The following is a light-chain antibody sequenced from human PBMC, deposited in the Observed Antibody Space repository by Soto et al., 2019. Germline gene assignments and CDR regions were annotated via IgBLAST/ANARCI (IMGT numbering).Light chain of an antibody. J-gene: IGLJ3*02. V-gene: IGLV1-40*01. CDR2: GDN. CDR1: TSNIGAPYD. CDR3: QSYDTSLSGSGV. Sequence: QSVLTQPPSVSGAPGQRVSISCTGSTSNIGAPYDVHWYQHLPGTAPKLLIYGDNNRPSGVPDRFSGSKSGTSASLAITRLQAEDEADYYCQSYDTSLSGSGVFGGGTKVTVL.